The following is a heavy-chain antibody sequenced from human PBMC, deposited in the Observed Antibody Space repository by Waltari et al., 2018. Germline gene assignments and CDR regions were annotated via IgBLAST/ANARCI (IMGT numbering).Heavy chain of an antibody. D-gene: IGHD1-26*01. CDR1: GGSLGTYY. CDR2: IYYSGTT. J-gene: IGHJ4*02. CDR3: ARWATYYDACDS. V-gene: IGHV4-59*01. Sequence: QVQLQESGPGLVKASGTLSLTCSVSGGSLGTYYWNWVRQPPGKGLEWIGSIYYSGTTKYNPSLNSRVTISVDTSKNQFSLSLSSVSAADTAVYYCARWATYYDACDSWGQGALVTVSS.